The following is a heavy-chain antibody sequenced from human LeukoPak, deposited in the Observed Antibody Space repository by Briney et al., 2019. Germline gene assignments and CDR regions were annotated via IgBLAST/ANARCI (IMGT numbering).Heavy chain of an antibody. CDR2: IYYSGST. J-gene: IGHJ4*02. CDR1: GGSISSGGYY. Sequence: SETLSLTCTVSGGSISSGGYYWSWMRQHPGKGLESIGYIYYSGSTYYNPSLKSRVTISVDTSKNQFSLKLSSVTAADTAVYYCASSPPISSGWQLDYWGQGTLVTVSS. CDR3: ASSPPISSGWQLDY. D-gene: IGHD6-19*01. V-gene: IGHV4-31*03.